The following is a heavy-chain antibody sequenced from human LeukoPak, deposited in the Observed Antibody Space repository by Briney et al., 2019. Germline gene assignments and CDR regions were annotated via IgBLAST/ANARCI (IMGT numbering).Heavy chain of an antibody. V-gene: IGHV1-2*02. CDR1: GYTFSDYY. Sequence: GASVKVSCKASGYTFSDYYIHWVRQAPGQGLEWMGWINPNNGGTIYAQKFQGRVTMTRDTSISTVYMELSRLTSDDTAVYFCARVYITVGERTEYWGQGTLITVSS. J-gene: IGHJ4*02. CDR2: INPNNGGT. CDR3: ARVYITVGERTEY. D-gene: IGHD3-16*01.